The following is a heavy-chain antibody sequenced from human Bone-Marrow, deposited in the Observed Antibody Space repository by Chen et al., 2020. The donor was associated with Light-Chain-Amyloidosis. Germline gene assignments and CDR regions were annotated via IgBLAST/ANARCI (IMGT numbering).Heavy chain of an antibody. J-gene: IGHJ4*02. CDR2: FSGGLSTT. CDR3: ARGSAATCSGARCYYFDY. D-gene: IGHD2-15*01. CDR1: GFTFNNYA. Sequence: EVQLLESGGDLVQPGGSLRLSCAASGFTFNNYAMSWVRQAPGKGLGFVSTFSGGLSTTYYADSVKGRFTVSRDNSNNTLYLQMSSLRAEDTDIYYCARGSAATCSGARCYYFDYWGQGTLVTVSS. V-gene: IGHV3-23*01.